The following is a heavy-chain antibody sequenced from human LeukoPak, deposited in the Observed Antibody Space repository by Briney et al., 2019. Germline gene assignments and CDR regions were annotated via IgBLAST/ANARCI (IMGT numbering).Heavy chain of an antibody. J-gene: IGHJ6*04. CDR1: GFTFSDNY. V-gene: IGHV3-11*04. CDR3: AELGITMIGGV. CDR2: ISSSGSI. Sequence: GGSLRLSCAASGFTFSDNYMSWIRQAPGKGLEWVSYISSSGSIYYADSVKGRFTISRDNAKNSLYLQMNSLGAEDTAVYYCAELGITMIGGVWGKGTTVTISS. D-gene: IGHD3-10*02.